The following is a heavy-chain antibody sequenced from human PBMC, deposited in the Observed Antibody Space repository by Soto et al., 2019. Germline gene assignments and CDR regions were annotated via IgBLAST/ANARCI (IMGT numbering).Heavy chain of an antibody. D-gene: IGHD5-18*01. CDR3: TTYRSYGYYYYYYIDV. V-gene: IGHV3-15*01. CDR1: GFTFSNAW. CDR2: IKSKTDGGTI. Sequence: EVQLVESGGGLVKPGGSLRLSCAASGFTFSNAWMSWVRQAPGKGLEWVGRIKSKTDGGTIDYAAPAKGRLNISRDDSNNTLYLQMNSLQTEDTAVYYCTTYRSYGYYYYYYIDVWGKGTTVTVSS. J-gene: IGHJ6*03.